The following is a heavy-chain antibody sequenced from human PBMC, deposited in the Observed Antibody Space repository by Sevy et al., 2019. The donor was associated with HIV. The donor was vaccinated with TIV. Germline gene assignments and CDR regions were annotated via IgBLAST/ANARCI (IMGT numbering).Heavy chain of an antibody. J-gene: IGHJ4*02. CDR2: FYYSEST. CDR1: GGSMSISSYY. D-gene: IGHD6-19*01. CDR3: ARAFRAVAGSYYFDY. Sequence: SETLSLTCTVSGGSMSISSYYWGWIRQPSGKGLEWIGSFYYSESTYYNPSLKSRVTISVDTSKNQFSLKLSSVTAADTAVYYCARAFRAVAGSYYFDYWGKGTLVT. V-gene: IGHV4-39*01.